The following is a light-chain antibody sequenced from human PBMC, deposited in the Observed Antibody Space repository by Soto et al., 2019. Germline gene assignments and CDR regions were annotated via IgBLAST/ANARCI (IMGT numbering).Light chain of an antibody. CDR1: QSVSSSY. J-gene: IGKJ4*01. CDR2: GAS. V-gene: IGKV3-20*01. CDR3: QQYGSSPLT. Sequence: EIVLTQSPGTLSFSPLEKATLSXXASQSVSSSYLAWYQQKPGQAPRLLIYGASSRATGIPDRFSGSGSGTDFTLTISRLEPEDFAVYYCQQYGSSPLTFGGGTKVDIK.